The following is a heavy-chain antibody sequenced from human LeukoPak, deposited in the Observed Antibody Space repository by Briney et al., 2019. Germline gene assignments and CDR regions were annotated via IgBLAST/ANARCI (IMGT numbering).Heavy chain of an antibody. CDR3: AKSDNGGYYAGFDY. D-gene: IGHD3-22*01. V-gene: IGHV3-9*01. CDR2: ISWNSGTI. J-gene: IGHJ4*02. Sequence: GGSLRLSCAASGFTFDEYAIHWVRQAPGKGLEWVSGISWNSGTIGFADSVKGRFTISRDNAKNFLYLQMNSLRPEDTALYYCAKSDNGGYYAGFDYWGQGTLVTVSS. CDR1: GFTFDEYA.